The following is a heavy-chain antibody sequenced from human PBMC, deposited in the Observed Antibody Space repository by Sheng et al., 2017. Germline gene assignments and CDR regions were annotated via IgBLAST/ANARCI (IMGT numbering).Heavy chain of an antibody. J-gene: IGHJ5*02. CDR1: GGSFSGYY. V-gene: IGHV4-34*01. Sequence: QVQLQQWGAGLLKPSETLSLTCAVYGGSFSGYYWSWIRQPPGKGLEWIGEINHSGSTNYNPSLKSRVTISVDTSKNQFSLKLSSVTAADTAVYYCARGRHGAGYCSGGSCNWFDPWGQGNPGSPSPQ. CDR2: INHSGST. D-gene: IGHD2-15*01. CDR3: ARGRHGAGYCSGGSCNWFDP.